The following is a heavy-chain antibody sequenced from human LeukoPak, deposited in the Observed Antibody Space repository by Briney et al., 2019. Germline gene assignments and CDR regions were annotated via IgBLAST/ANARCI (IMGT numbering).Heavy chain of an antibody. V-gene: IGHV3-23*01. CDR2: ISGSGGST. CDR3: AKRSSIAFFDY. Sequence: PGGSLRLSRAVSGFTFNNYAMSWVRQAPGKGLVWVSGISGSGGSTYYADSVKRLFTISRDNSKNTLYLQMNSLGAEHTAVYYCAKRSSIAFFDYWGQGTLVTVSS. D-gene: IGHD6-6*01. J-gene: IGHJ4*02. CDR1: GFTFNNYA.